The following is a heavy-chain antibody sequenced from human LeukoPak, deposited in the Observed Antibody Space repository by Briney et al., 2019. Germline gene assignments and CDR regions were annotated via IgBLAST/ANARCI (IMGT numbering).Heavy chain of an antibody. CDR2: ITSSSTYI. D-gene: IGHD1-26*01. V-gene: IGHV3-21*01. CDR1: GFAFSSYS. CDR3: ARDPYSGNYGAYYYYYMDV. Sequence: GGSLRLSCAASGFAFSSYSMNWVRQAPGKGLEWVSSITSSSTYIYYADSVKGRFTISRDNAKNSLYLQMKSLRAEDSAIYYCARDPYSGNYGAYYYYYMDVWGKGTTVTISS. J-gene: IGHJ6*03.